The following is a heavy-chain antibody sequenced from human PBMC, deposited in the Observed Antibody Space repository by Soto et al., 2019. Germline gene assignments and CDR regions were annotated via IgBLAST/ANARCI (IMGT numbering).Heavy chain of an antibody. J-gene: IGHJ6*02. CDR2: IIPILGIA. CDR1: GGTFSSYT. V-gene: IGHV1-69*02. D-gene: IGHD2-15*01. Sequence: QVQLVQSGAEVKKPGSSVKVSCKASGGTFSSYTISWVRQAPGQGLEWMGRIIPILGIANYAQKFQGRVTITADKSTSTAYMELSSLRSEDTAVYYCARVLMGGYYGMDVWGQGTTVTVSS. CDR3: ARVLMGGYYGMDV.